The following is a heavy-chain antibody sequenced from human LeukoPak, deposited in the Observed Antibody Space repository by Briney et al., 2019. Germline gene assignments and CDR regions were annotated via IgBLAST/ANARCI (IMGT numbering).Heavy chain of an antibody. V-gene: IGHV3-48*03. J-gene: IGHJ6*04. CDR2: ISSSSSTI. CDR1: GFTFSSYE. CDR3: AELGITMIGGV. D-gene: IGHD3-10*02. Sequence: GSLRLSCAASGFTFSSYEMNWVRQAPGKGLEWVSYISSSSSTIYYADSVKGRFTISRDNAKNSLYLQMNSLRAEDTAVYYCAELGITMIGGVWGKGTTVTISS.